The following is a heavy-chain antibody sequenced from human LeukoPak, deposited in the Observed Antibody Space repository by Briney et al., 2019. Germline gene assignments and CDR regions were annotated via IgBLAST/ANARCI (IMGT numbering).Heavy chain of an antibody. CDR1: GLTFSSYS. V-gene: IGHV3-21*01. CDR3: ARDQLSSSNFDY. J-gene: IGHJ4*02. CDR2: ISSSSGYI. D-gene: IGHD2-2*01. Sequence: GGSLRLSCAASGLTFSSYSMNWVRQAPGKGLEWVSSISSSSGYISYADSVKGRFTISRDNAKNSLYLQMNSLRAEDTAVYYCARDQLSSSNFDYWGQGTLVTVSS.